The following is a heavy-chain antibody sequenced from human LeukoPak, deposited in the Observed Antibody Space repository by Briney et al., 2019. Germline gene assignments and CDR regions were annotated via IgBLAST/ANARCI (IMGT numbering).Heavy chain of an antibody. D-gene: IGHD5-12*01. V-gene: IGHV3-23*01. Sequence: PGGSLRLSCAASGFTFSSYAMSWVRQAPGKGLEWVSAISGSGGSTYYADSVKGRFTISRDNSKNTLYLQMNSLRAEDTAVYYCAKSSYLATIKGHYFDYWGQGTLVTVSS. CDR3: AKSSYLATIKGHYFDY. CDR2: ISGSGGST. J-gene: IGHJ4*02. CDR1: GFTFSSYA.